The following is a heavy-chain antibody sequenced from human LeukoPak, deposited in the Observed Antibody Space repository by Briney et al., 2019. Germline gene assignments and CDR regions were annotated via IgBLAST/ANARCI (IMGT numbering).Heavy chain of an antibody. Sequence: PSETLSLTCTVSGGSISSSSYYWGWIRQPPGKGLEWIGSIYYSGSTYYNPSLKSRVTISVDTSKNQFSLKLSSVTAADTAVYYCARVPGVIAAGGLDPWGQGTLVTISS. V-gene: IGHV4-39*07. CDR3: ARVPGVIAAGGLDP. D-gene: IGHD6-13*01. CDR1: GGSISSSSYY. CDR2: IYYSGST. J-gene: IGHJ5*02.